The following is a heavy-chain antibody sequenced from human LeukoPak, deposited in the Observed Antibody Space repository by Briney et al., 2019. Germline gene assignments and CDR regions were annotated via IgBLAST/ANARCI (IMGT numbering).Heavy chain of an antibody. CDR3: MKDLAPYSSGYPFDY. Sequence: GGSLRLSCAASRFTFSSYAMSWVRQAPGKGLEWVSTISGNAGSTYYADSVKGRFTISRDNSKNTLDLQMNSLRAEDTAVYYCMKDLAPYSSGYPFDYWGQGTLVTVSS. D-gene: IGHD5-18*01. V-gene: IGHV3-23*01. CDR2: ISGNAGST. CDR1: RFTFSSYA. J-gene: IGHJ4*02.